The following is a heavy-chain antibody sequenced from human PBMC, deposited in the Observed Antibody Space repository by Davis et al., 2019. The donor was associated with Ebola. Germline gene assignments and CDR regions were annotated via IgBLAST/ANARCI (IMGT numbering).Heavy chain of an antibody. V-gene: IGHV1-18*01. CDR3: ASSPRYSYDNRLDY. Sequence: ASVKVSCKASGYTFTSYGISWVRQAPGQGLEWMGGIIPIFGTANYAQKFQGRVTMTTDTSTSTAYMELRSLRSDDTAVYYCASSPRYSYDNRLDYWGQGTLVTVSS. CDR2: IIPIFGTA. J-gene: IGHJ4*02. CDR1: GYTFTSYG. D-gene: IGHD5-18*01.